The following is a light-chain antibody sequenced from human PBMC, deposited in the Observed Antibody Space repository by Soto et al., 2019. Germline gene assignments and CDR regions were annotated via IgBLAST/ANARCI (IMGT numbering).Light chain of an antibody. CDR3: MQSLDLPYT. CDR1: QDLVHTDGKTY. V-gene: IGKV2D-29*01. CDR2: RVS. Sequence: EIVVTQTPLSLSVTPGQPASISCKSGQDLVHTDGKTYLFWYLQKPGQPPQPLIYRVSNRFSGVSHRLSGSGLVSDVTVTISRMEADGVGVDYCMQSLDLPYTVGQGTNLEIK. J-gene: IGKJ2*01.